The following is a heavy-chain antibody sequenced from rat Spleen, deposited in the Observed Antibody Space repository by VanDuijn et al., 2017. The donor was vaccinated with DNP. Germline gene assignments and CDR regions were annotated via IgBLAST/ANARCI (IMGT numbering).Heavy chain of an antibody. Sequence: EVQLVESGGGLVQPGRSLKLSCAASGFTFSNYYMAWVRQAPKKGLEWVATISTSGSRTYYPDSVKGRFTISRDNAKSSLYLQMNILKSEDTATYYCARGGPPNWLAYWGQGTLVTVSS. CDR1: GFTFSNYY. CDR3: ARGGPPNWLAY. V-gene: IGHV5-25*01. CDR2: ISTSGSRT. D-gene: IGHD3-1*01. J-gene: IGHJ3*01.